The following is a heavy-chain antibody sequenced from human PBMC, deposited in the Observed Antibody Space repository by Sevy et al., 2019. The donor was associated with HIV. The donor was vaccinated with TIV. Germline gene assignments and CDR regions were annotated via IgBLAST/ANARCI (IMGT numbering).Heavy chain of an antibody. CDR1: GFTFNNFA. CDR3: AKEGKNSPDIFDS. Sequence: GGSLRLSCAASGFTFNNFAMSWVRQAPGKGLEWVSAISRKSLGTYYADPVKGRFSISRDDSTNMLYLQMSSLRGDDTAVYYCAKEGKNSPDIFDSWGQGTLVTISS. CDR2: ISRKSLGT. J-gene: IGHJ4*02. V-gene: IGHV3-23*01. D-gene: IGHD3-9*01.